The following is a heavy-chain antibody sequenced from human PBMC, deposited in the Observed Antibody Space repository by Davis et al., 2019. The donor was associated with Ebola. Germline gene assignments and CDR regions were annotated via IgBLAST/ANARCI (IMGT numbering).Heavy chain of an antibody. CDR1: GGSFSGYY. Sequence: PSETLSLTCAVYGGSFSGYYWSWIRQPPGKGLEWIGEINHSGSTNYNPPLKSRVTISVDTSKNQFSLQLNSVTPEDTAVYYCARALGRDCSSSSCLQDVWGQGTTVTVSS. D-gene: IGHD2-15*01. CDR3: ARALGRDCSSSSCLQDV. V-gene: IGHV4-34*01. J-gene: IGHJ6*02. CDR2: INHSGST.